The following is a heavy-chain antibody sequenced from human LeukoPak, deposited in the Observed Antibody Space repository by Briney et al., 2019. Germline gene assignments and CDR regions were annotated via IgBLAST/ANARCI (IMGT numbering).Heavy chain of an antibody. J-gene: IGHJ6*02. CDR2: ISVDSGNT. Sequence: ASVKVSCKASGYTFINYGITWVRQAPGQGLEWMGWISVDSGNTEYGQKFQGRVTMSTDTSATTAYMVLRSLRSDDTAVYFCARTFGGATAYGMDVWGQGTTVTVSS. V-gene: IGHV1-18*01. CDR1: GYTFINYG. CDR3: ARTFGGATAYGMDV. D-gene: IGHD3-16*01.